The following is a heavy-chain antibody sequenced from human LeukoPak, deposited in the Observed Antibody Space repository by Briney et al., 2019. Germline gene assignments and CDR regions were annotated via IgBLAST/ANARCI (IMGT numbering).Heavy chain of an antibody. J-gene: IGHJ4*02. D-gene: IGHD4-23*01. V-gene: IGHV5-51*01. CDR2: LYPNESKT. CDR1: GYTFTNYW. CDR3: ARRVDGGKGFDY. Sequence: GESLQISCQGSGYTFTNYWVAWVRQMPGKGLEFMGILYPNESKTKYSPSFQGQVTVSADKSISTAYLQWNSLKASDTAMYYCARRVDGGKGFDYWGQGTLVTVFS.